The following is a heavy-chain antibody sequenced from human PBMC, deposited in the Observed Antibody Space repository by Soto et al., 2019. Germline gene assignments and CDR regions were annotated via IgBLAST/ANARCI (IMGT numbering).Heavy chain of an antibody. CDR1: GFTFSNYW. CDR2: INNDGSRT. J-gene: IGHJ4*02. CDR3: GTTFEY. Sequence: EVQVVESGGALVQPGGSLRLSCAASGFTFSNYWMHWVRQVPGEGLVWVSSINNDGSRTWYVDSVRGRIAMSRDNARNLVYLQMNSLRAEDTAVYYCGTTFEYWGQGALVTVSS. V-gene: IGHV3-74*01. D-gene: IGHD1-26*01.